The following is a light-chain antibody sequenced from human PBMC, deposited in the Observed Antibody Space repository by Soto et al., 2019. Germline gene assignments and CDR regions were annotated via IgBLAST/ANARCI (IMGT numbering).Light chain of an antibody. CDR1: QSVSRSY. J-gene: IGKJ4*01. CDR3: QQYRSSPLT. CDR2: GAS. V-gene: IGKV3-20*01. Sequence: EIVLTQSPGTLSLSPGERATLSCRASQSVSRSYLAWFQQKPGQAPRLLIYGASIRATGIPDRFSGSGSGADFTLTISRLEPEDCAVYYCQQYRSSPLTFGGGTKVEIK.